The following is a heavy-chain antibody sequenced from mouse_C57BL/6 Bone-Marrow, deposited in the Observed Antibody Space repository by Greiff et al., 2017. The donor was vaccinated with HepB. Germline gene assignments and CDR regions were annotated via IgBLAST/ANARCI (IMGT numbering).Heavy chain of an antibody. D-gene: IGHD1-1*01. J-gene: IGHJ2*01. CDR3: ASAKGCYYYGSSHYFDY. CDR2: IDPSDSYT. V-gene: IGHV1-69*01. CDR1: GYTFTSYW. Sequence: QVQLQQPGAELVMPGASVKLSCKASGYTFTSYWMHWVKQRPGQGLEWIGEIDPSDSYTNYNQKFKGKSKLTVDKSSSTAYMQLSTLTSEDSAVYYCASAKGCYYYGSSHYFDYGGQGTTLTVSS.